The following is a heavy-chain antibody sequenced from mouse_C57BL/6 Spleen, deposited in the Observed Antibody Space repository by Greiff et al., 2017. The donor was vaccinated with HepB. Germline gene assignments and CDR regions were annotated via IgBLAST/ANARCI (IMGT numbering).Heavy chain of an antibody. Sequence: QVTLKECGPGILQSSQTLSLTCSFSGFSLSTSGMGVSWIRQPSGKGLEWLAHIYWDDDKRYNPSLKSRLTISKDTSRNQVFLKITSVDTADTATYYCARIYDYDAWFAYWGQGTLVTVSA. CDR3: ARIYDYDAWFAY. CDR2: IYWDDDK. V-gene: IGHV8-12*01. D-gene: IGHD2-4*01. CDR1: GFSLSTSGMG. J-gene: IGHJ3*01.